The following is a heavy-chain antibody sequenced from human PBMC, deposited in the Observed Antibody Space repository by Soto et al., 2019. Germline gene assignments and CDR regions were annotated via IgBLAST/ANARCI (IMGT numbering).Heavy chain of an antibody. CDR2: MYSGGNT. Sequence: QLQLQESGPGLVKPSETLSLTCTVSGGSFSSSTYYWGWIRQPPGKGLEWIGSMYSGGNTYYNPSPKSRVTVSVDTSKNHCSLKLTSVTAADTAMYYCARQPYDSTGYYYGAWGQGTLVTVSS. CDR1: GGSFSSSTYY. CDR3: ARQPYDSTGYYYGA. D-gene: IGHD3-22*01. J-gene: IGHJ5*02. V-gene: IGHV4-39*01.